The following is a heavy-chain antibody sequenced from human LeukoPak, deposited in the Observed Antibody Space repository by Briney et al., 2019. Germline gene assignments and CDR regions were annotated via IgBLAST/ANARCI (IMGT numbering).Heavy chain of an antibody. V-gene: IGHV3-33*01. CDR3: ARCTASCYANAFDV. CDR2: IWYDGSNK. Sequence: GGSLRLSCAASGFSFSSYGMHWVRQAPGKGLEWVAVIWYDGSNKYYADSVKGRFTISRDNSKNTLYLQMNSLRPEDTAVYYCARCTASCYANAFDVWGQGTLLTVSS. CDR1: GFSFSSYG. D-gene: IGHD2-2*01. J-gene: IGHJ3*01.